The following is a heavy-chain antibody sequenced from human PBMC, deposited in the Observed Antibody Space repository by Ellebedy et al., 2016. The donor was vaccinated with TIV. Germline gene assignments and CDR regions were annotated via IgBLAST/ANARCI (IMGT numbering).Heavy chain of an antibody. J-gene: IGHJ4*02. CDR2: ISGSGGST. V-gene: IGHV3-23*01. CDR1: GFTFSSYA. CDR3: AKVMYSSHSIDY. D-gene: IGHD6-19*01. Sequence: GESLKISXAASGFTFSSYAMSWVRQAPGKGLEWVSAISGSGGSTYYADSVKGRFTISRDNSKNTLYLQMNSLRAEDTAVYYCAKVMYSSHSIDYWGQGTLVTVSS.